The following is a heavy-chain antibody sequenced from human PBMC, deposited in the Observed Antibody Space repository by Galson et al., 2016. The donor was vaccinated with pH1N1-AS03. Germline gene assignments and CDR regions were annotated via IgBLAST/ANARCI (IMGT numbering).Heavy chain of an antibody. Sequence: SLRLSCAASGFTFKNYWMSWVRQAPGKGLEWVANINQDENEKYCVDSAKGRFTISRDNAKNSLYLEMNSLRAEDTALYYCARESTGTEHIVVVTGRYGYYYMDVWGKGTTVTVSS. CDR3: ARESTGTEHIVVVTGRYGYYYMDV. CDR2: INQDENEK. V-gene: IGHV3-7*03. J-gene: IGHJ6*03. D-gene: IGHD2-21*02. CDR1: GFTFKNYW.